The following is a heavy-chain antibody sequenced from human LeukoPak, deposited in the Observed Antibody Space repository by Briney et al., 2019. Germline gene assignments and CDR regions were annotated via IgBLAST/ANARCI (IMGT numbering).Heavy chain of an antibody. CDR1: GYTFTGHY. Sequence: ASVKVSCKASGYTFTGHYMHWVRQAPGQGLEWMGWINPNSGGTNYAQKFQGRVTMTRDTSISTAYMELSRLRSEDTAVYYCARGEYGGYANWFDPWGQGTLVTVSS. D-gene: IGHD5-12*01. J-gene: IGHJ5*02. CDR3: ARGEYGGYANWFDP. V-gene: IGHV1-2*02. CDR2: INPNSGGT.